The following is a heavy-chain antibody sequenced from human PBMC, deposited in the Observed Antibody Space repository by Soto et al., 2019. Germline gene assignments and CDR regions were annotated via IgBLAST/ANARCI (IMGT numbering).Heavy chain of an antibody. CDR3: ARVGYYYDSSGYYHNWFDP. J-gene: IGHJ5*02. CDR2: IYYSGST. V-gene: IGHV4-31*03. D-gene: IGHD3-22*01. Sequence: PSETLSLTCTVSGGSISSGGYYWSWIRQHPGKGLEWIGYIYYSGSTYYNPSLKSRVTISVDTSKNQFSLKLSSVTAADTAVYYCARVGYYYDSSGYYHNWFDPWGQGTLVTVS. CDR1: GGSISSGGYY.